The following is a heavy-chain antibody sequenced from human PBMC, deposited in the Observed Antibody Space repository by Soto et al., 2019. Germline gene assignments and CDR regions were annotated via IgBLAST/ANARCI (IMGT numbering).Heavy chain of an antibody. CDR1: GFTFSTYG. V-gene: IGHV3-33*01. D-gene: IGHD2-2*03. CDR2: IHHDGSNT. J-gene: IGHJ4*02. CDR3: ARWIRSSNYDY. Sequence: QVQLVESGGGVVQPGTSLRLSCAASGFTFSTYGTHWVRHAPGKGLAWVASIHHDGSNTYYADTAKGRFTVSKDTSKNTLFLHMNSLRVGDTAVYFCARWIRSSNYDYRGQGVLLIVSS.